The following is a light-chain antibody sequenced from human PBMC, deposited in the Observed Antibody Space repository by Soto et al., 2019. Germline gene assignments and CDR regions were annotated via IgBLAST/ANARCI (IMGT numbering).Light chain of an antibody. CDR2: LGS. V-gene: IGKV2-28*01. J-gene: IGKJ1*01. Sequence: EIVMTQSTLSLPVTPGEPSSVSCRSSQSLLHSNGYNYLDWYLQKPGQSPQLLIYLGSNRASGVPDRFSGSGSGTDFTLKISRVEAEDVGVYYCMQALQSWTFGQGTKV. CDR3: MQALQSWT. CDR1: QSLLHSNGYNY.